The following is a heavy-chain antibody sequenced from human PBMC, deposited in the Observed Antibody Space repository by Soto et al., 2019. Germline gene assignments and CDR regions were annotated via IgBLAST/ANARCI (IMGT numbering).Heavy chain of an antibody. CDR1: GFTFSNYA. CDR2: ISGSGGST. J-gene: IGHJ3*02. V-gene: IGHV3-23*01. CDR3: AKDWAYYFTKVAFDI. D-gene: IGHD3-10*01. Sequence: HPGGSLRLSCAASGFTFSNYAMSWVRQAPGKGLEWVSGISGSGGSTYYADSVKGRFTISRDNSKNTLYLQMNSLRAEDTAVYFCAKDWAYYFTKVAFDIWGQGTMVTVSS.